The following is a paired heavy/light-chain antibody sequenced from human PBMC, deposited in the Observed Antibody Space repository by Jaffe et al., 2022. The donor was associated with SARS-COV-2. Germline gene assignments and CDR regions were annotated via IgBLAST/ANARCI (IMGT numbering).Light chain of an antibody. CDR3: FSYRTSNIVL. CDR2: EVR. J-gene: IGLJ2*01. CDR1: SSDVGAYNY. Sequence: QSALTQPASVSGSPGQSITISCTGTSSDVGAYNYVSWYRQHPGKAPKLMIYEVRNRPSGVPDRFSGSKSGNTASLTISGLQAEDEAIYYCFSYRTSNIVLFGGGTKLTVL. V-gene: IGLV2-14*01.
Heavy chain of an antibody. CDR3: AKDLGGLVITGAFDI. J-gene: IGHJ3*02. Sequence: EVQLVESGGGLVQPGRSLRLSCAASGFTFDDHAMHWVRQVPGKGLEWVSGISWNSGNFGYADSVKGRFTMSRDNAKNSLYLQMKSLRLEDTALYYCAKDLGGLVITGAFDIWGQGTMVTVSS. CDR1: GFTFDDHA. CDR2: ISWNSGNF. V-gene: IGHV3-9*01. D-gene: IGHD3-9*01.